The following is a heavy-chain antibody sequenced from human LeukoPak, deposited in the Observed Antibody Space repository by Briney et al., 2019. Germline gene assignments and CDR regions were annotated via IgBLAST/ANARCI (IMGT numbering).Heavy chain of an antibody. V-gene: IGHV1-2*02. D-gene: IGHD3-16*01. CDR2: INSNSGGT. CDR1: GYTFTDYY. CDR3: ARVLVPAGGGVVDY. J-gene: IGHJ4*02. Sequence: ASVKVSCKASGYTFTDYYMHWVRQAPGQGLEWMGWINSNSGGTNYAQKFQGRVTMTRDTSISTAYMELSSLRSDDAAVYYCARVLVPAGGGVVDYWGQGTLVTVSS.